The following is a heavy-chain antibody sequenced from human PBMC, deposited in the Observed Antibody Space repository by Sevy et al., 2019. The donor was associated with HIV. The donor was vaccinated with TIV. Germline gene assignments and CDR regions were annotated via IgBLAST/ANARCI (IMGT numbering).Heavy chain of an antibody. CDR1: GGSFSGYY. D-gene: IGHD3-22*01. CDR3: ARARRDYDSSGYGSFDI. CDR2: INHSGSN. J-gene: IGHJ3*02. Sequence: SETLSLTCAVYGGSFSGYYWSWIRQPPGKGLEWIGGINHSGSNIYNPSLKSRVTISVDTSKNQFSRKLSSVTAADTAEYYCARARRDYDSSGYGSFDIWGQWKKVTVSS. V-gene: IGHV4-34*01.